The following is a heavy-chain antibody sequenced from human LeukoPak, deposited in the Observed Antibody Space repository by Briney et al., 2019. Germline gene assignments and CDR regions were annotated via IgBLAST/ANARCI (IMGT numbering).Heavy chain of an antibody. CDR2: INHSGST. V-gene: IGHV4-34*01. CDR1: GASFSGYY. D-gene: IGHD3-22*01. CDR3: ASCLSYYYDSSGHQVRDAFDI. Sequence: SETLSLTCAVYGASFSGYYWSWIRQPPGKGLEWIGEINHSGSTDYNPSLKSRVTISVDTSKNQFSLKLSSVTAADTAAYYCASCLSYYYDSSGHQVRDAFDIWGQGTMVTVSS. J-gene: IGHJ3*02.